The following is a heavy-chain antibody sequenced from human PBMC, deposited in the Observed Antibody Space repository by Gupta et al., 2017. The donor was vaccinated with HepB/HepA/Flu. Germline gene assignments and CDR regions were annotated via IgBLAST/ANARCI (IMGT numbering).Heavy chain of an antibody. J-gene: IGHJ5*02. V-gene: IGHV1-69*06. CDR1: GVTSRTSN. D-gene: IGHD3-10*01. Sequence: QVQLVQSGAEVTKPGSSVTGSCKDSGVTSRTSNLSWVRQAPGQGLEWMGGIIPISGAANYAQKFQGRVTITADKSTSTAYMELSSLRSEDTAVYYCAGETTGRYSISWGQGTLVTVSS. CDR3: AGETTGRYSIS. CDR2: IIPISGAA.